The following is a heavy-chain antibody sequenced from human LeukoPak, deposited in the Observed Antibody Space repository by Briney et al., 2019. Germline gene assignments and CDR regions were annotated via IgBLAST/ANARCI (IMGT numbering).Heavy chain of an antibody. D-gene: IGHD6-13*01. CDR2: INPSGGST. V-gene: IGHV1-46*01. CDR1: GYTFTGYY. Sequence: ASVKVSCKASGYTFTGYYMHWVRQAPGQGLEWMGIINPSGGSTSYAQKFQGRVTMTRDTSTSTVYMELSSLRSEDTAVYYCARYGGTGYSSSWYYFDYWGQGTLVTVSS. CDR3: ARYGGTGYSSSWYYFDY. J-gene: IGHJ4*02.